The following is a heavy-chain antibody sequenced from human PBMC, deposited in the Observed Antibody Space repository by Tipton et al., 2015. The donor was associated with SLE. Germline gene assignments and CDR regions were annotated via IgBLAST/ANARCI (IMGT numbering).Heavy chain of an antibody. CDR2: IKEDGRDK. Sequence: SLRLSCAASAFRFSSYWMNWVRQGPGKGLEWETSIKEDGRDKYYVDSVKGRFTISRDKAKNSLYLQMNSLKAEDTAVCGCAIGTWSGRDDWGQGTLVTVSS. CDR1: AFRFSSYW. CDR3: AIGTWSGRDD. V-gene: IGHV3-7*01. D-gene: IGHD1-1*01. J-gene: IGHJ4*02.